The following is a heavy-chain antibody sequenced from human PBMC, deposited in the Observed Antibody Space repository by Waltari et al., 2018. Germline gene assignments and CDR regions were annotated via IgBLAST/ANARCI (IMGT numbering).Heavy chain of an antibody. CDR3: ARGLSSGIADY. V-gene: IGHV3-74*01. CDR1: GFTFRGHW. Sequence: EVQLVESGGGLVQPGGSLILSCVAPGFTFRGHWMHWVRQAPGKGLVWLSRINSDGTNTRYADSVKGRFTISRDNAKNTLYMQMNSLRAEDTAVYYCARGLSSGIADYWGQGTPVTVSS. D-gene: IGHD3-22*01. CDR2: INSDGTNT. J-gene: IGHJ4*02.